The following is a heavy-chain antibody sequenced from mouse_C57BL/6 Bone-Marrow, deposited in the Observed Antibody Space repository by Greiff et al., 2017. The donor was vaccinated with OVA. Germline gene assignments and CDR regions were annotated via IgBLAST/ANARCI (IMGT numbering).Heavy chain of an antibody. CDR1: GYTFTDYE. D-gene: IGHD1-1*01. V-gene: IGHV1-15*01. J-gene: IGHJ1*03. Sequence: VKLMESGAELVRPGASVTLSCKASGYTFTDYEMHWVKQTPVHGLEWIGAIDPETGGTAYNQKFKGKAILTADKSSSTAYMELRSLTSEDSAVYYCTRSVYYYGRYFDVWGTGTTVTVSS. CDR3: TRSVYYYGRYFDV. CDR2: IDPETGGT.